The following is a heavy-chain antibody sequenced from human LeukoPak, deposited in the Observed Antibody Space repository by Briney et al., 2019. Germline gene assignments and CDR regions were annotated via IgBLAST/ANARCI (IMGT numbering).Heavy chain of an antibody. Sequence: ASVKVSCKVSGYTLTELSMHWVRQAPGKGLEWMGGFDPEYGETIYAQKFQGRVTMTEDTSTDTAYMELSSLRSEDTAVYYCATSAYYSDAFDIWGQGTMVTVSS. CDR1: GYTLTELS. J-gene: IGHJ3*02. V-gene: IGHV1-24*01. CDR2: FDPEYGET. D-gene: IGHD3-10*01. CDR3: ATSAYYSDAFDI.